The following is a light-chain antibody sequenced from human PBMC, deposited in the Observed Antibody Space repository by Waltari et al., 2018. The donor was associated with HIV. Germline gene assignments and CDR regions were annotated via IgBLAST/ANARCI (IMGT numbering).Light chain of an antibody. CDR3: QQYGNSPLT. CDR1: QSVNSNY. J-gene: IGKJ4*01. CDR2: GSS. Sequence: ELVLTQSPGTLSLSPGERATLSCRASQSVNSNYLAWYQQKPGQTPRLLIYGSSSRATGVPDRFSGSGSGTDFTLTISRLEPEDCAVYYCQQYGNSPLTFGGGTKVEIK. V-gene: IGKV3-20*01.